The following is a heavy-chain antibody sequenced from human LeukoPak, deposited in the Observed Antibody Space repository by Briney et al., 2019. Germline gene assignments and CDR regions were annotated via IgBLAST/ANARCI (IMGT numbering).Heavy chain of an antibody. V-gene: IGHV4-34*01. CDR2: INHSGST. D-gene: IGHD2-2*01. CDR3: ARSRGITRMVWFDP. Sequence: SETLSLTCAVYGGSFSDFYWSWIRQPPGKGLKWIGEINHSGSTNYNPSLKSRVTISVDTSKNQFSLKLSSVTAADTAVYYCARSRGITRMVWFDPWGQGTLVTVSS. J-gene: IGHJ5*02. CDR1: GGSFSDFY.